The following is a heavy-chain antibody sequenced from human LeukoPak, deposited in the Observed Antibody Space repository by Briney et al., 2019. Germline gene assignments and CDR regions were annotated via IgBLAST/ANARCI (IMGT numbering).Heavy chain of an antibody. CDR2: IYYSGST. D-gene: IGHD6-6*01. Sequence: SETLSLPCTVSGGSISSHYWSWIRQPPGKGLEWIGYIYYSGSTNYNPSLKSRVTISVDTSKNQFSLKLSSVTAADTAVYYCARSIAAHPDFDYWGQGTLVTVSS. CDR1: GGSISSHY. CDR3: ARSIAAHPDFDY. J-gene: IGHJ4*02. V-gene: IGHV4-59*11.